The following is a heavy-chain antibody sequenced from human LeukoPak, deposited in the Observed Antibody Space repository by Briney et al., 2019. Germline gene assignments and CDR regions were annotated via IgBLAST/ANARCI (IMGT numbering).Heavy chain of an antibody. CDR1: GFTFSIYG. V-gene: IGHV3-33*06. D-gene: IGHD2-21*02. Sequence: PGGSLRLSCAASGFTFSIYGMHWVRQAPGKGLEWVAVIWYDGSKKSYADSVKGRFTISRDNSKNTLYLQMNSLRVEDTALYYCAKDLPDAYCGGDCYRGVFDFWGQGTLVTVSS. CDR2: IWYDGSKK. CDR3: AKDLPDAYCGGDCYRGVFDF. J-gene: IGHJ4*02.